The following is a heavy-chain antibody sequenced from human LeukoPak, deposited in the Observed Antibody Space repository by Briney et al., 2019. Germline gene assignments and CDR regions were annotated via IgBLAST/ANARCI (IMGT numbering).Heavy chain of an antibody. CDR1: GASTSTNSYL. Sequence: SETLSLTCSVSGASTSTNSYLWGWVRQPPGEGLEWIGNIYYSGRTYYSPSLKSRVTMSLDTSKNQFSLKLSSVTAADTAVYYCARGRPYTGNYHFDYWGQGTLVTVSS. V-gene: IGHV4-39*01. J-gene: IGHJ4*02. CDR3: ARGRPYTGNYHFDY. D-gene: IGHD1-26*01. CDR2: IYYSGRT.